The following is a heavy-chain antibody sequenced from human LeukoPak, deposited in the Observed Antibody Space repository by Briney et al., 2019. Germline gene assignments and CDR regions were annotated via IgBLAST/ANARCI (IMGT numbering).Heavy chain of an antibody. CDR2: INPSGGST. CDR1: GYTFTSYY. V-gene: IGHV1-46*01. Sequence: ASVMVSCKASGYTFTSYYMHWVRQAPGQGLEWMGIINPSGGSTSYAQKFQGRVTMTRDTSTSTVYMELSSLRSEDTAVYYCARDAIDDSSGYMFGFDYWGQGTLVTVSS. CDR3: ARDAIDDSSGYMFGFDY. J-gene: IGHJ4*02. D-gene: IGHD3-22*01.